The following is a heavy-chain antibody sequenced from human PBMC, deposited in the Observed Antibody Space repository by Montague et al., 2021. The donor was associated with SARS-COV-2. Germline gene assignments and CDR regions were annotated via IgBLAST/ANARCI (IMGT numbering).Heavy chain of an antibody. Sequence: SETLSLTCTVSGGSISSSSYYWGWIRQPPGKGLEWIGSIYYSGSTYYNPSLKSRVTISVDTSKNQFSLKLSSVTAADTAVYYCARDKTVYIVVVPAGSLAYGIDVWGQGTTVTVSS. V-gene: IGHV4-39*07. CDR2: IYYSGST. CDR1: GGSISSSSYY. D-gene: IGHD2-2*01. CDR3: ARDKTVYIVVVPAGSLAYGIDV. J-gene: IGHJ6*02.